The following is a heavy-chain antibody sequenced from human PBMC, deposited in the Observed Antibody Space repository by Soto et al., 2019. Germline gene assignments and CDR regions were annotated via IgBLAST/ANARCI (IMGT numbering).Heavy chain of an antibody. D-gene: IGHD5-18*01. V-gene: IGHV2-5*02. J-gene: IGHJ4*02. CDR3: VHGTLGSYGHVYFDY. Sequence: SGPTLVNPTQTLTLACSLSGFSVSSNGARVGWIRQPPGKALEWLALIYWDDDKKYNPSLKSRLTITKDTSENQVVLTLTDVDPADTATYYCVHGTLGSYGHVYFDYWGQGTLVTVSS. CDR2: IYWDDDK. CDR1: GFSVSSNGAR.